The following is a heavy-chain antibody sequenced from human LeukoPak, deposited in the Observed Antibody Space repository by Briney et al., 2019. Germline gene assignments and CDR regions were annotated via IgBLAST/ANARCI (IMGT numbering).Heavy chain of an antibody. Sequence: PSETLSLTCAVYGGSFSGYYWSWIRQPPGKGLEWIGEINHSGSTNYNPSLKSRVTISVDTSKNQLSLKMSSVNAADTAVYCCARGRVGGVFDYWGQGTLVTVSS. J-gene: IGHJ4*02. CDR1: GGSFSGYY. V-gene: IGHV4-34*01. CDR3: ARGRVGGVFDY. CDR2: INHSGST. D-gene: IGHD3-16*01.